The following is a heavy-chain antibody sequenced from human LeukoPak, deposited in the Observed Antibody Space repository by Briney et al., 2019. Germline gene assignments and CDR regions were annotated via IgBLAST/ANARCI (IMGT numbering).Heavy chain of an antibody. Sequence: GGSLRLSCAASGFTFSSYNMNWVRQAPGKGLEWVSSISTSSHYIYYADSVKGRFTISRDNAKNSLYLQMNSLRAEDTAVYYCATVNQPAGYSTDWGQGTLVTVSS. CDR3: ATVNQPAGYSTD. D-gene: IGHD6-13*01. CDR1: GFTFSSYN. CDR2: ISTSSHYI. J-gene: IGHJ4*02. V-gene: IGHV3-21*04.